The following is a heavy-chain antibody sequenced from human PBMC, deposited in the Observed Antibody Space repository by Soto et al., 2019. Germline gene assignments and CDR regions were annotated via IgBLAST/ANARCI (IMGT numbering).Heavy chain of an antibody. CDR1: GYPFTSYD. J-gene: IGHJ3*02. CDR2: VRPNSGNT. CDR3: ARGHLSVYCSGGGCYSHPGAFDI. Sequence: QVQLVQSGAEVKKPGASVKVSCKASGYPFTSYDINWVRQATVQGLEWMGWVRPNSGNTGYAKKFQGRITMTSKPSISTAYMERSSLRYEDTAVYYCARGHLSVYCSGGGCYSHPGAFDIWGQGTIVTVSS. V-gene: IGHV1-8*01. D-gene: IGHD2-15*01.